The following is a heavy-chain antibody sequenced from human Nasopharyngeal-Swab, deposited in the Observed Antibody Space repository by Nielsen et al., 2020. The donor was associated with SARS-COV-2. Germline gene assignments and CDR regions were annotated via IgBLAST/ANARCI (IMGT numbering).Heavy chain of an antibody. CDR2: IGGSGDST. CDR1: GFTLSSYC. CDR3: VKDLAYDEVS. J-gene: IGHJ5*02. V-gene: IGHV3-23*01. Sequence: GESLKISCAASGFTLSSYCMTWVRQAPGKGLEWVSSIGGSGDSTFYADSVKGRFTISRDNSKNTLYLQMNSLRGEDTAIYYCVKDLAYDEVSWGQGTLVTVSS. D-gene: IGHD5-12*01.